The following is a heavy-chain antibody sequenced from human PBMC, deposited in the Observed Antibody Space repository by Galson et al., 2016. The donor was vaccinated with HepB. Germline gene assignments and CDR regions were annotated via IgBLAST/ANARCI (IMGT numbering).Heavy chain of an antibody. J-gene: IGHJ4*02. CDR1: GFTFRNYG. CDR3: AKRHEYCPPVGCSVDS. Sequence: SLRLSCAASGFTFRNYGMTWVRQAPGKGLEWVAADSVDGRRKFSADSVKGRFTIPRDNYSNLLFQQMSSLRVDDTAVYYCAKRHEYCPPVGCSVDSWGQGTLVSVSS. CDR2: DSVDGRRK. D-gene: IGHD2/OR15-2a*01. V-gene: IGHV3-30*18.